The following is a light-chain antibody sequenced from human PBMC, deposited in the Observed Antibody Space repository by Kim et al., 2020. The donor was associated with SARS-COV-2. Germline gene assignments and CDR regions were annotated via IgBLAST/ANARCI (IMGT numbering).Light chain of an antibody. V-gene: IGKV3-20*01. CDR2: AVS. CDR3: QQYGVSPDT. J-gene: IGKJ2*01. CDR1: QSVPKNY. Sequence: EIVLTQSPGTLSLSPGERGTLSCRASQSVPKNYLAWYQQKPGQTPRLLIYAVSSRATGIPDRFSGSGSGTDFTLTISRLEPADIAVYYCQQYGVSPDTFGQGTKVDIK.